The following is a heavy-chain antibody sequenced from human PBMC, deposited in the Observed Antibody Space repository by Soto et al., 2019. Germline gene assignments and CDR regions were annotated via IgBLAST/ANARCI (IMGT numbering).Heavy chain of an antibody. J-gene: IGHJ4*02. D-gene: IGHD6-13*01. Sequence: PGGSLRLSCAASGFTFSRSWMSWVRQAPGKGLEWVANIKQDGSEKYYVDSVRGRFTISRDNAKNSLYLQINSLRAEDTAVYYCARDTAAGCDYWGQGTRVTVSS. CDR1: GFTFSRSW. CDR3: ARDTAAGCDY. V-gene: IGHV3-7*04. CDR2: IKQDGSEK.